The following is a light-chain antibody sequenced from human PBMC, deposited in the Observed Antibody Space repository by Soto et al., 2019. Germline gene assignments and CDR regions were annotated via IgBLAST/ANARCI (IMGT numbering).Light chain of an antibody. V-gene: IGLV3-21*02. CDR2: DDT. Sequence: SYELTQAPSVSVAPGQTARITCGGNNIGSKSVHWYQQKPGQAPVLVVYDDTDRPSGTPERFSGSNSGNTATLTISRVEAGDEADFYCQVWDITSDHVVFGGGTKVTVL. CDR3: QVWDITSDHVV. CDR1: NIGSKS. J-gene: IGLJ2*01.